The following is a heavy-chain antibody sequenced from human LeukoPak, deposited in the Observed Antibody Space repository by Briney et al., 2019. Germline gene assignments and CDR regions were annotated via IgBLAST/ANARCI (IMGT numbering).Heavy chain of an antibody. D-gene: IGHD3-22*01. CDR3: AREKYYYDSSGYILDY. Sequence: SQTLSLTCTVSGGSISSGSYYWSWIRQPAGKGLEWIERIYTSGSTNYNPSLKSRVTISVDTSKNQFSLKLSSVTAADTAVYYCAREKYYYDSSGYILDYWGQGTLVTVSS. CDR2: IYTSGST. V-gene: IGHV4-61*02. J-gene: IGHJ4*02. CDR1: GGSISSGSYY.